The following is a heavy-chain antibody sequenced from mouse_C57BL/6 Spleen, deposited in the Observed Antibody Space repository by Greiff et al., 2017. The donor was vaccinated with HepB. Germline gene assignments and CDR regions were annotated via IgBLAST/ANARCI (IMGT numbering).Heavy chain of an antibody. CDR2: IYPRSGNT. D-gene: IGHD2-4*01. V-gene: IGHV1-81*01. J-gene: IGHJ3*01. Sequence: VQLQQSGAELARPGASVKLSCKASGYTFTSYGISWVKQRTGQGLEWIGEIYPRSGNTYYNEKFKGKATLTADKSSSTAYMELRSLTSEDSAVYFCASDDYDGSWFAYWGQGTLVTVSA. CDR3: ASDDYDGSWFAY. CDR1: GYTFTSYG.